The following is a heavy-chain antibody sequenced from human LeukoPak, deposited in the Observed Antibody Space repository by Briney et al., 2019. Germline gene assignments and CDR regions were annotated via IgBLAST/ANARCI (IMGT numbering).Heavy chain of an antibody. CDR3: ASSTKGGYDSGWFDP. CDR1: GGSISSYY. CDR2: IYYSGNT. V-gene: IGHV4-59*01. J-gene: IGHJ5*02. D-gene: IGHD5-12*01. Sequence: PSETLSLTCTVSGGSISSYYWSWIRQPPGKGLEWIGYIYYSGNTNYNPSLKSRVTISVDTSKNQFSLRLSSVTAADTAVYYCASSTKGGYDSGWFDPWGQGTLVTVSS.